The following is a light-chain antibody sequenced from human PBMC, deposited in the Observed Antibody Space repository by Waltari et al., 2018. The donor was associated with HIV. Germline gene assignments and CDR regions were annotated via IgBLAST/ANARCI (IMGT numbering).Light chain of an antibody. J-gene: IGLJ2*01. Sequence: QSALTQPPSASGSPGQSVTISCTGTSSDIGASNYVAWYQQYPGKAPKLMIYDVTKRPAGVPDRFSGSRSCNTASLTVSGLQAEDEADYYCASHAGSKDVFGGGTKLTVL. CDR2: DVT. V-gene: IGLV2-8*01. CDR3: ASHAGSKDV. CDR1: SSDIGASNY.